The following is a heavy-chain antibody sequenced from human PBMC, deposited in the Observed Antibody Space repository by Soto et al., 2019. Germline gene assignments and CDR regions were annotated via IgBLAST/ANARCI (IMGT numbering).Heavy chain of an antibody. Sequence: EVQLVESGGGLVQPGGSLILSCAASGFTFSAFEMNWVRQAPGKGLEWLSYIYNSGSTMTYADSVKGRFAISRDNAKNSLYLEMYSLRAEDTAVYYCARESGGTGLDVWGQGTTVTVSS. V-gene: IGHV3-48*03. CDR1: GFTFSAFE. J-gene: IGHJ6*02. D-gene: IGHD1-1*01. CDR2: IYNSGSTM. CDR3: ARESGGTGLDV.